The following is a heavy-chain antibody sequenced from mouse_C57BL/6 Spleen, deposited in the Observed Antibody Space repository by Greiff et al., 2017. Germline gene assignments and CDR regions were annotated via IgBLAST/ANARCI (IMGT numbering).Heavy chain of an antibody. CDR2: INPSSGYT. V-gene: IGHV1-7*01. CDR1: GYTFTSYW. Sequence: QMQLKQSGAELAKPGASVTLSCKASGYTFTSYWMHWVKQRPGQGLEWIGNINPSSGYTKYNQKFKDKATLTADKSSSTAYMQLSSLTYEDSAVYYCASDSDAMDYWGQGTSVTVSS. CDR3: ASDSDAMDY. J-gene: IGHJ4*01.